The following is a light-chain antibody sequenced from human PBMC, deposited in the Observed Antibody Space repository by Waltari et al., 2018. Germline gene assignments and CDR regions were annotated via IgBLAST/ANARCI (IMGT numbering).Light chain of an antibody. CDR1: QDIASF. Sequence: IVLTQSPATLSLSPGERATLSCRASQDIASFLAWYQQKPGQAPRLLIYDASIRATGGPARFSGSGPGRDFTLTISSLEPEDSAVYYCQQRSSSITFGGGTKVEIK. CDR3: QQRSSSIT. CDR2: DAS. V-gene: IGKV3D-11*01. J-gene: IGKJ4*01.